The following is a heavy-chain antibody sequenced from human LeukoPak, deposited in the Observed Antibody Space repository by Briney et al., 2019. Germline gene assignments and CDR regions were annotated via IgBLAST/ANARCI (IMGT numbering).Heavy chain of an antibody. D-gene: IGHD2/OR15-2a*01. V-gene: IGHV4-39*01. CDR1: GGPISSTNYY. CDR3: TNEIGQGAFDI. J-gene: IGHJ3*02. Sequence: PSETLSLTCTVSGGPISSTNYYWGWIRQSPGKGLEWIGVIYYSGTTYYNPSLKSRITISVDTSKSQFSLKLTSATAADTAIYYCTNEIGQGAFDIWGQGTLVTVSS. CDR2: IYYSGTT.